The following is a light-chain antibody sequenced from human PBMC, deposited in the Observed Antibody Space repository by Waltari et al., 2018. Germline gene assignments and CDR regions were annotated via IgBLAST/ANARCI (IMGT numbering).Light chain of an antibody. CDR3: CSYAGSYTPVV. V-gene: IGLV2-11*01. CDR1: SSDVGGYNY. Sequence: QSALTQPRSVSGSPGQSVTISCTGTSSDVGGYNYVSWYQQHPGKAPKLMMYDVSKRPSGVPDGFSCSKSVNTASLTIAGLQAEDESDYYCCSYAGSYTPVVFGGGTKLTVL. J-gene: IGLJ2*01. CDR2: DVS.